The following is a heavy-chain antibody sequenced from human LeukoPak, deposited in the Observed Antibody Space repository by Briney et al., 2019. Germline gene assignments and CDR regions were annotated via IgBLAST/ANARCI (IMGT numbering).Heavy chain of an antibody. J-gene: IGHJ4*02. Sequence: PGGSLRLSCAASGFTFSVSAMHWVRQASGKGLEWVSRIRSKANSYATAYAASVKGRFTISRDDSKNTAYLQMNSLKTEDTAVYYCTSVTPGSDFDYWGQGTLVTVSS. V-gene: IGHV3-73*01. D-gene: IGHD4-17*01. CDR2: IRSKANSYAT. CDR3: TSVTPGSDFDY. CDR1: GFTFSVSA.